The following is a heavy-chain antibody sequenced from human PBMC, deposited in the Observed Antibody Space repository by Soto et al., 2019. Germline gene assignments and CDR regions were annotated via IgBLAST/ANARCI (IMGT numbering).Heavy chain of an antibody. CDR3: ARGTLTTVTTLSAFDY. Sequence: QVQLQQWGAGLLKPSETLSLTCAVYGGSFSGYYWSWIRQPPGKGLEWIGEINHSGSTNYNPSLKSRVTISVDTSKNQFSLKLSSVTAADTAVYYCARGTLTTVTTLSAFDYWGQGTLVTVSS. V-gene: IGHV4-34*01. CDR2: INHSGST. CDR1: GGSFSGYY. D-gene: IGHD4-17*01. J-gene: IGHJ4*02.